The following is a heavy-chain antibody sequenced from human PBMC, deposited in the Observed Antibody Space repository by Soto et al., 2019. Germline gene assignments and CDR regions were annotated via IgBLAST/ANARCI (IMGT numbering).Heavy chain of an antibody. J-gene: IGHJ4*02. V-gene: IGHV4-31*03. CDR3: ASIFHYYDSRGYAEYHFDY. D-gene: IGHD3-22*01. CDR2: ISYSGIT. CDR1: ADSFNSGGFF. Sequence: QVQLQESGPGLVKPSQTLSLTCTVSADSFNSGGFFWSWIRQQSGKGLEWIGYISYSGITSYNPSLKSRLNMSVDTSKNQFSLKLTSVTAADTAVYYCASIFHYYDSRGYAEYHFDYWGQGTLVTVSS.